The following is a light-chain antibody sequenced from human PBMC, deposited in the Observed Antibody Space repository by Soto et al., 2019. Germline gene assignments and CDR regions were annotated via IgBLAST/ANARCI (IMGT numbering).Light chain of an antibody. V-gene: IGLV2-8*01. CDR1: SSDVGGYNY. CDR3: SSYAGSNNFV. J-gene: IGLJ1*01. Sequence: QSALTQPPSASGSPGQSVTISCTGTSSDVGGYNYVSWYQQHPGKAPELMIYEVSERPSGVPDRFSGSKSSNTASLTVSGLQAEDEADYYCSSYAGSNNFVFGTGTKVTV. CDR2: EVS.